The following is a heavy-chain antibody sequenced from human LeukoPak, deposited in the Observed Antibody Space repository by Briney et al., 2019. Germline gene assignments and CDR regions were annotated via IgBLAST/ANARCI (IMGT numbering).Heavy chain of an antibody. V-gene: IGHV4-61*02. D-gene: IGHD1-14*01. CDR3: ARGSSLVITGGEVWFDP. Sequence: PSQTLSLTCTVSGGSISSGSYYWSWIRQPAGKGLEWIGRIYTSGSTNYNPSLKSRVTISVDTSKNQFSLKLSSVTAADTAVYYCARGSSLVITGGEVWFDPWGQGTLVTVSS. CDR1: GGSISSGSYY. J-gene: IGHJ5*02. CDR2: IYTSGST.